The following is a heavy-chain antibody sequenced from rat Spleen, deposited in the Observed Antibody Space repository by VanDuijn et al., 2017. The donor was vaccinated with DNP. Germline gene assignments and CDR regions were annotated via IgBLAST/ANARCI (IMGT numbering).Heavy chain of an antibody. J-gene: IGHJ2*01. D-gene: IGHD1-6*01. Sequence: EVQLVESGGGLVQPGRSLKLSCVASEFTFNNYWMTWFRQAPGKGLEWVASITSSGGSTYYPDSVKGRFTISRDNAKNTLYLQMYSLRSEDTATYYCARHVLYTTDYYGYFDYWGQGVMVTVSS. CDR3: ARHVLYTTDYYGYFDY. V-gene: IGHV5-31*01. CDR2: ITSSGGST. CDR1: EFTFNNYW.